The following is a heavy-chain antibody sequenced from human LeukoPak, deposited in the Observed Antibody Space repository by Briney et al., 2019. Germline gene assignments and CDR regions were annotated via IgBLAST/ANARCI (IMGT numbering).Heavy chain of an antibody. Sequence: PSETLSPTCTVSGGSISSYHWSWFRQAPGKGLEWIGYIYDSGSTNFNPFLKSRVTISVDTSKNQFSLKLSSVTAADTAVYYCAREPYRATDYYYYGMDVWGQGTTVTVSS. CDR1: GGSISSYH. J-gene: IGHJ6*02. CDR2: IYDSGST. CDR3: AREPYRATDYYYYGMDV. V-gene: IGHV4-59*01. D-gene: IGHD4-11*01.